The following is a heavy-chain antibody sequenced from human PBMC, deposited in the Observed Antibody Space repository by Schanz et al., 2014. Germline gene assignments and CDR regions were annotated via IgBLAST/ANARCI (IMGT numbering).Heavy chain of an antibody. CDR2: ITYNGGTI. D-gene: IGHD2-21*01. Sequence: EVQLVESGGGLVQPGGSLRLSCAASGFGFSSHSFNWVRQAPGKGLEWISYITYNGGTIYYADSVKGRFTISRDNAKNSLYLEMNSLRAEDTAVYYCARDGYSVVVISPTESFDIWGQGTMVTVSP. J-gene: IGHJ3*02. CDR3: ARDGYSVVVISPTESFDI. CDR1: GFGFSSHS. V-gene: IGHV3-48*01.